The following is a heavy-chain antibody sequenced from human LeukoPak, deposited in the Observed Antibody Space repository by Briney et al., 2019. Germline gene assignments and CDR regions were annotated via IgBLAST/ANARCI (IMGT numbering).Heavy chain of an antibody. CDR2: VTSSSSTI. Sequence: GGSLRLSCVASGSTFSSYSMNWVRQAPGKGPEWISYVTSSSSTIYYADSVKGRFTISRDNAKNSLYLQMNSLRDEDTAVYYCARGTSPFDPWGRGTLVTVSS. CDR1: GSTFSSYS. CDR3: ARGTSPFDP. V-gene: IGHV3-48*02. J-gene: IGHJ5*02.